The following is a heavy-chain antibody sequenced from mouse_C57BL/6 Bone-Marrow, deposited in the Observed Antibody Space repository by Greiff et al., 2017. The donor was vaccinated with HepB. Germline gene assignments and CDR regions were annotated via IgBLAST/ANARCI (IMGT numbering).Heavy chain of an antibody. D-gene: IGHD2-12*01. Sequence: DVHLVESGGGLVKPGGSLKLSCAASGFTFSDYGMHWVRQAPEKGLEWVAYISSGSSTIYYADTVKGRFTISRDNAKNTLFLQMTSLRSEDTAMYYCARVLRAWFAYWGQGTLVTVSA. V-gene: IGHV5-17*01. CDR2: ISSGSSTI. J-gene: IGHJ3*01. CDR1: GFTFSDYG. CDR3: ARVLRAWFAY.